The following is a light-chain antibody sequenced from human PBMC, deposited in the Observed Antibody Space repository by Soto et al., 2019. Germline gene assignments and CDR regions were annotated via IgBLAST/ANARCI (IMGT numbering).Light chain of an antibody. CDR2: LNSDGSH. CDR3: QTWGTGIRV. V-gene: IGLV4-69*01. Sequence: QSVLTQSPSASASLGASVKLTCTLSRGHSSYAIAWHQQQPEKGPRYLINLNSDGSHTKGDGIPDRFSGSSSGAERYLTISSLQSEDEADYYCQTWGTGIRVFGGGTKLTVL. CDR1: RGHSSYA. J-gene: IGLJ3*02.